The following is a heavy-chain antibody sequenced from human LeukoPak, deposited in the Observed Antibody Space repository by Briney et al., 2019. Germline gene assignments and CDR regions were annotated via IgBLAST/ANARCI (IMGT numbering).Heavy chain of an antibody. J-gene: IGHJ6*04. D-gene: IGHD3-16*01. Sequence: GGSLRLSCAASGFTFNDYWMSWVRQAPGKGLEWVANIKQDGSEKYYVDSVRGRLTISRDNAENSLFLQMNSLRAEDTAVYFCAKSTRAVMAMMDVWGKGTTVTVSS. CDR3: AKSTRAVMAMMDV. CDR1: GFTFNDYW. CDR2: IKQDGSEK. V-gene: IGHV3-7*01.